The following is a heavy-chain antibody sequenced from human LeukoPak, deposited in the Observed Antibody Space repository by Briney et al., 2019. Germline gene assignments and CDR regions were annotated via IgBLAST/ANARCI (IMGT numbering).Heavy chain of an antibody. V-gene: IGHV4-59*08. D-gene: IGHD3-16*01. Sequence: KPSETLSLTCTVSGGSISSYYWSWIRQPPGKGLEWIGYISYSGNSNYNPSLKSRVTISVDSSKTQFSLKLSSVTAADTAFYYCARPVEGEGLDCWGQGTLVTVSS. J-gene: IGHJ4*02. CDR3: ARPVEGEGLDC. CDR1: GGSISSYY. CDR2: ISYSGNS.